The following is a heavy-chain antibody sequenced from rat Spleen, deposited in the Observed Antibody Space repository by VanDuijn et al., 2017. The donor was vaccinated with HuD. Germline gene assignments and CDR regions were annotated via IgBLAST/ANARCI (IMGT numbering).Heavy chain of an antibody. D-gene: IGHD1-1*01. V-gene: IGHV5S23*01. CDR3: ARRAKRGGLQ. CDR2: ISTGGGNT. J-gene: IGHJ2*01. CDR1: GLSLTSNS. Sequence: VQLKESGPGLVQPSQTLSLTCTVSGLSLTSNSVSWIRQPPGKGLEWVASISTGGGNTYYRDSVKGRFTISRDNAKSTLYLQMDSLRSEDTATYYCARRAKRGGLQWGQGVMVTVSS.